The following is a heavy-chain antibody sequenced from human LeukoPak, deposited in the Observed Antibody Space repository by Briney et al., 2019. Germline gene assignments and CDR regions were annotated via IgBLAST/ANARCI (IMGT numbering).Heavy chain of an antibody. V-gene: IGHV3-21*01. CDR3: ASPLRYFDWLLLG. D-gene: IGHD3-9*01. CDR1: GYTFSSYS. CDR2: ISSSSSYI. J-gene: IGHJ4*02. Sequence: ASVKVSCKASGYTFSSYSMNWVRQAPGKGLEWVSSISSSSSYIYYADSVKGRFTISRDNAKNSLYLQMNSLRAEDTAVYYCASPLRYFDWLLLGWGQGTLVTVSS.